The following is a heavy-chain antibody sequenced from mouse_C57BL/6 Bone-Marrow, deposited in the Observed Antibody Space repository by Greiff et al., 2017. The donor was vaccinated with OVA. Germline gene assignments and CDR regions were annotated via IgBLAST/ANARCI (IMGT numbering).Heavy chain of an antibody. Sequence: QVQLQQPGAELVKPGASVKLSCKASGYTFTSYWMHWVKQRPGQGLEWIGMIHPNSGSTNYNEKFKSKATLTVDKSSSTAYMQLSSLTSEDSAVYHCARSDGYYVPYAMDYWGQGTSVTVSS. CDR1: GYTFTSYW. V-gene: IGHV1-64*01. D-gene: IGHD2-3*01. J-gene: IGHJ4*01. CDR2: IHPNSGST. CDR3: ARSDGYYVPYAMDY.